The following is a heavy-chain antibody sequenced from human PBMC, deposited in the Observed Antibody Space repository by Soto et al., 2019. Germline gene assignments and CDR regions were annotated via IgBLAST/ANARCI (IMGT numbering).Heavy chain of an antibody. D-gene: IGHD6-13*01. V-gene: IGHV1-3*01. CDR2: INAGNGDT. Sequence: ASVNVSCKSSGYTFTSYPIHWVRRAPGQRLEWMGWINAGNGDTKSSQKFQGRVTFTRDTSASTAYMELSSLRSEDTAVYFCARFPSAAGPRYWYFDLWGRGTLVTVSS. J-gene: IGHJ2*01. CDR1: GYTFTSYP. CDR3: ARFPSAAGPRYWYFDL.